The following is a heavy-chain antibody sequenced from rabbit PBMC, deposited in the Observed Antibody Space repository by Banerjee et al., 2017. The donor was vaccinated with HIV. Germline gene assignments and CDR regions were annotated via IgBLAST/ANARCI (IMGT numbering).Heavy chain of an antibody. CDR2: IYAGISGST. D-gene: IGHD1-1*01. Sequence: QSLEESGGDLVKPGASLTLTCTASGFSFSSGYDMCWVRQAPGKGLEWIACIYAGISGSTYYANWAKGRFTISKTSSTTVTLQMTSLTAADTATYFCAREGADSSGYNLWGPGTLVTVS. J-gene: IGHJ4*01. V-gene: IGHV1S40*01. CDR3: AREGADSSGYNL. CDR1: GFSFSSGYD.